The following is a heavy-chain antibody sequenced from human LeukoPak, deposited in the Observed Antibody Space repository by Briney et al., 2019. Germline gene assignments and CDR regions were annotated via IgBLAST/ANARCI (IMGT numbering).Heavy chain of an antibody. J-gene: IGHJ4*02. Sequence: GGSLRLSCAASGFTFSSYSMNWVRQAPGKGLEWVSSISSSSSYIYYADSVKGRFTISRDNDKNSLYLQMNSLRAEDTAVYYCARVPRSGTKLDYWGQGTLVTVSS. D-gene: IGHD1-7*01. CDR3: ARVPRSGTKLDY. V-gene: IGHV3-21*01. CDR2: ISSSSSYI. CDR1: GFTFSSYS.